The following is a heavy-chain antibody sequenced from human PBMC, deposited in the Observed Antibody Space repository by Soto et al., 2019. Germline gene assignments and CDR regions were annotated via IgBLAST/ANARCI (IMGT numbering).Heavy chain of an antibody. CDR2: ISAYNGNT. V-gene: IGHV1-18*01. CDR1: GYTFTSYG. Sequence: QVPLVQSGAEVKKPGASVKVSCKASGYTFTSYGISWVRQAPGQGLEWMGWISAYNGNTNYAQKLQGRVTMTTDTSTSTAYMELRSLRCDDTAVYYCARGAARYCSSTSCYEGYYGMDVWGQGTTVTVSS. D-gene: IGHD2-2*01. J-gene: IGHJ6*02. CDR3: ARGAARYCSSTSCYEGYYGMDV.